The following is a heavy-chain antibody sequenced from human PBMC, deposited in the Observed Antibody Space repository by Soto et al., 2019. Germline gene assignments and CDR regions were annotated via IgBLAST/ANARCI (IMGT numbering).Heavy chain of an antibody. J-gene: IGHJ4*02. CDR2: ISGSGDRT. D-gene: IGHD3-22*01. V-gene: IGHV3-23*01. Sequence: EVQLLESGGGLVQPGGALRRSCAAAGITISNYPMSWVRQAPGKGLDWVSGISGSGDRTYYADSAKGRFTISKDISKNSLCLQLDSLRVEDTAVYFCVNDDGGYPSTVPHWGQGTLVTVSS. CDR3: VNDDGGYPSTVPH. CDR1: GITISNYP.